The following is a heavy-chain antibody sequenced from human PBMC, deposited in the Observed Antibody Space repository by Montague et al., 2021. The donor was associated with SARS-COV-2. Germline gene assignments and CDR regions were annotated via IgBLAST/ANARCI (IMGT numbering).Heavy chain of an antibody. J-gene: IGHJ6*03. CDR3: ARLGDGVVPSPILGVGPYYSYYYRDV. V-gene: IGHV4-34*01. Sequence: SETLSLTCAVHGGSLSTYSWNWIRQPPGKGLGWIGEIHHGGSTNYNPSLKSRVTISADTSKNQFSLKLTSVAAADTAVYYCARLGDGVVPSPILGVGPYYSYYYRDVWGKGTTVTVSS. D-gene: IGHD3-10*01. CDR2: IHHGGST. CDR1: GGSLSTYS.